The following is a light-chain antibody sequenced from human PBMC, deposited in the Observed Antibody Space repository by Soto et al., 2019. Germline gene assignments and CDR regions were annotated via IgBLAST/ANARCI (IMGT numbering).Light chain of an antibody. V-gene: IGKV3-11*01. CDR1: QSVSSY. CDR3: QQRSKWPL. Sequence: ETVWTQCPATQSLSPRDRAIRCSRASQSVSSYLAWYQQTPGQPPRLLIYDASNRATGIPARFSGSGSGTDFPLTISSLEPEDFAVYYCQQRSKWPLFGQGTRLEIK. J-gene: IGKJ5*01. CDR2: DAS.